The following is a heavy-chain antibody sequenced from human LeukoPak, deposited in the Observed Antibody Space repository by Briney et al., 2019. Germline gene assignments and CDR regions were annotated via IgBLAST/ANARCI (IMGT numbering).Heavy chain of an antibody. Sequence: GGSLRLSCAASGSTFDDYAMHWVRQAPGKGLEWVSLISGDGGSTYYADSVKGRFTISRDNSKNSLYLQMNSLRTEDTALYYCAKDKATMVREYYFDYWGQGTLVTVSS. J-gene: IGHJ4*02. CDR3: AKDKATMVREYYFDY. D-gene: IGHD3-10*01. V-gene: IGHV3-43*02. CDR2: ISGDGGST. CDR1: GSTFDDYA.